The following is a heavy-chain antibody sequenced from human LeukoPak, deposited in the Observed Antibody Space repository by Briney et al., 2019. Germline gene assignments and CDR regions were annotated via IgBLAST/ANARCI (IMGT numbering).Heavy chain of an antibody. V-gene: IGHV1-18*01. J-gene: IGHJ4*02. CDR2: ISAYNGNT. Sequence: ASVKVSCKASGYTFTSYGISWVRQAPGQGLEWMGWISAYNGNTNYAQKLQGRVTMTTDTSTSTAYMELRSLRSDDTAVYYCARDHYCSSTSCHGFDYWSQGTLVTVSS. CDR1: GYTFTSYG. CDR3: ARDHYCSSTSCHGFDY. D-gene: IGHD2-2*01.